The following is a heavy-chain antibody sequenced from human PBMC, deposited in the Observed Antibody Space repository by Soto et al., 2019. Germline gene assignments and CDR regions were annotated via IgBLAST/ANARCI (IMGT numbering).Heavy chain of an antibody. J-gene: IGHJ4*02. CDR3: ARDNKYYDFWLGYFLDY. CDR2: TIPIFGTA. V-gene: IGHV1-69*06. Sequence: SVKVSCKASGGPFSSYAISWVRQAPGQGLEWMGGTIPIFGTANYAQKFQGRVTITADKFTSTAYMELSSLRSEDTAVYYCARDNKYYDFWLGYFLDYWGQGTLVTVSS. D-gene: IGHD3-3*01. CDR1: GGPFSSYA.